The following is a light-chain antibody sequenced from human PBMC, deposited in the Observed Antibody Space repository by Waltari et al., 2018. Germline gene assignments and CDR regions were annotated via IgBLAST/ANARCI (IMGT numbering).Light chain of an antibody. J-gene: IGKJ4*01. CDR3: QQRSDWPLT. Sequence: EIVSTQSPATLSLSPGERATLSCRASQGVSSFLAWYQQKPGQTPRLLIYEASNRATGIPARFSGSGSVTDFTLTISSLEPEDFAVYYCQQRSDWPLTFGGGTKVEVK. CDR1: QGVSSF. V-gene: IGKV3-11*01. CDR2: EAS.